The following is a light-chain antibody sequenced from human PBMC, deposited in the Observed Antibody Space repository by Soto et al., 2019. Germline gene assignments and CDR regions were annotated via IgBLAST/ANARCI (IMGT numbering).Light chain of an antibody. CDR1: QTITTY. V-gene: IGKV1-39*01. CDR2: AAS. J-gene: IGKJ1*01. CDR3: QQSSSTPWT. Sequence: DIQLTQSPSSLSTSVGDRVTITCRASQTITTYINWYQQKPGKAPKLLIYAASSLQSGVPSRFSGSGYGTDFTLTITSLQSEDFATYYCQQSSSTPWTFGLGTKVEFK.